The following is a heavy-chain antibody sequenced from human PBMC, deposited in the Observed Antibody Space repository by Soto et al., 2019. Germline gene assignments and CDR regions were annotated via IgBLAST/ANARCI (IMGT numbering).Heavy chain of an antibody. CDR3: ARYCNGGACYSASLDY. CDR1: PFTFRSYS. Sequence: GGSLRLSCAASPFTFRSYSMHWVRQAPGKGLEWVTSISYDGSKESYADSVKGRFAISRDNSKNTLYLQMNSLRPEDTAVYYCARYCNGGACYSASLDYWGQGTQVTVSS. D-gene: IGHD2-15*01. J-gene: IGHJ4*02. V-gene: IGHV3-30*09. CDR2: ISYDGSKE.